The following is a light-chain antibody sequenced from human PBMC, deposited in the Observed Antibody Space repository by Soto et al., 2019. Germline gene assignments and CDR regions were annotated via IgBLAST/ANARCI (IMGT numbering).Light chain of an antibody. CDR1: QTISSW. J-gene: IGKJ1*01. CDR3: LQDYNYPRT. Sequence: DIPITPSPFTLSGSVGDRGTITCLASQTISSWLAWYQQKPGKAPKLLIYKASTLKSGVPSRFSGSGSGTEFTLTISSLQPEDFATYYCLQDYNYPRTFGQGTKVDI. CDR2: KAS. V-gene: IGKV1-5*03.